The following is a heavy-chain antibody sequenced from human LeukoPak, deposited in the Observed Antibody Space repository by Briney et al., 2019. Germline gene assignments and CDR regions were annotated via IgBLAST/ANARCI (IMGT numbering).Heavy chain of an antibody. V-gene: IGHV4-59*11. CDR3: ARVENYDFWSGYPNYYIDV. Sequence: PSETLSLTCTVSGGSISSHYWSWIRQPPGKGLEWIGSIYYSGSTNYNPSLKSRVTISVDTSKNQFSLKLSSVTAADTAVYYCARVENYDFWSGYPNYYIDVWGKGTTVTVSS. D-gene: IGHD3-3*01. CDR1: GGSISSHY. CDR2: IYYSGST. J-gene: IGHJ6*03.